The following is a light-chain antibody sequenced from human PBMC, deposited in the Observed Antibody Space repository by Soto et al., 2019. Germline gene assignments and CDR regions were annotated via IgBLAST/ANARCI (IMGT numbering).Light chain of an antibody. CDR3: QSYDSSLSGYV. Sequence: QSVLTQPPSVSEAPGQRVTISCTGSSSNIGAGYEAHWYQQVPGTAPKLLIYENNNRPSGVPDRFSCSKSGTAAALAITGLQAEYEAEYYCQSYDSSLSGYVFGTGTKLTVL. J-gene: IGLJ1*01. CDR1: SSNIGAGYE. CDR2: ENN. V-gene: IGLV1-40*01.